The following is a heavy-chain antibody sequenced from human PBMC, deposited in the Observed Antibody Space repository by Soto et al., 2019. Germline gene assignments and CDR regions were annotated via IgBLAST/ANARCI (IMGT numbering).Heavy chain of an antibody. J-gene: IGHJ5*02. V-gene: IGHV1-24*01. Sequence: ASVKVSCKVSGYTLTELSMHWVRQAPGKGLEWMGGFDPEDGETIYAQKFQGRVTMTEDTSTDTAYMELSSLRSEDTAVYYCATASATVTDSWFDPWGQGTLVTVSS. CDR2: FDPEDGET. D-gene: IGHD4-17*01. CDR3: ATASATVTDSWFDP. CDR1: GYTLTELS.